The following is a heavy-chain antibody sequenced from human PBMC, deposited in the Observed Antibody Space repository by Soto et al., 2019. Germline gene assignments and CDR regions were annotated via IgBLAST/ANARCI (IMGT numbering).Heavy chain of an antibody. J-gene: IGHJ5*02. D-gene: IGHD2-8*02. V-gene: IGHV4-4*02. CDR2: IFHDGNT. CDR3: ARHEGWTGPDQ. CDR1: GASIGRVSW. Sequence: QVHLQESAPGLVKPSEPLSLTCAVPGASIGRVSWWSWVRQPPGKGLEWIAEIFHDGNTNYSPSLKGRVTISVDKSQNQFSLNVYSVNAADTAVYYCARHEGWTGPDQWGQGTLVSVSS.